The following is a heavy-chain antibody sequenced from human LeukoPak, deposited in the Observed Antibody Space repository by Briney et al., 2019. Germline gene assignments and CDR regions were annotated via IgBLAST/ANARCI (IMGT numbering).Heavy chain of an antibody. Sequence: SETLSLTCTVSGCSISSYYWSWIRQPPGKGLEWVGYIYYSGSTNYNPSLKSRLTISVDTSKNQSSLKLSSVTAADTAVYYCARLSIDLSWFDPWGQGTLVTVSS. CDR3: ARLSIDLSWFDP. D-gene: IGHD2-21*01. CDR2: IYYSGST. J-gene: IGHJ5*02. V-gene: IGHV4-59*08. CDR1: GCSISSYY.